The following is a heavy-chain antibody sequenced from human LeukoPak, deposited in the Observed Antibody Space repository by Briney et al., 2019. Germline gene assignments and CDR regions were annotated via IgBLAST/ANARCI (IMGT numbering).Heavy chain of an antibody. CDR3: ARGRQKQLVDRLKYYFDY. V-gene: IGHV3-7*01. CDR2: IKQDGSEK. J-gene: IGHJ4*02. Sequence: AGGSLRLSRAASGFTFSSYWMSWVRQAPGKGLEWVANIKQDGSEKYYVDSVKGRFTISRDNAKNSLYLQMNSLRAEDTAVYYCARGRQKQLVDRLKYYFDYWGQGTLVTVSS. CDR1: GFTFSSYW. D-gene: IGHD6-6*01.